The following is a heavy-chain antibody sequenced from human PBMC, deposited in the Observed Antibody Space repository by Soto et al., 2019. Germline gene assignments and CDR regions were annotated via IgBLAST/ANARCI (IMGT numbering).Heavy chain of an antibody. V-gene: IGHV4-59*01. CDR2: IYYSGST. CDR1: GGSISSYY. CDR3: ARGLSIAARPGWFDP. Sequence: SETLSLTCTVSGGSISSYYWSWIRQPPGKGLEWIGYIYYSGSTNYNPSLKSRVTISVDTSKNQSSLKPSSVTAADTAVYYCARGLSIAARPGWFDPWGQGTLVTVSS. J-gene: IGHJ5*02. D-gene: IGHD6-6*01.